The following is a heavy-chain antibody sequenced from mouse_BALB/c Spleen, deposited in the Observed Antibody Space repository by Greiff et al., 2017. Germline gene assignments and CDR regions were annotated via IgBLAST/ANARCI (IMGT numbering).Heavy chain of an antibody. CDR1: GFTFSSFG. Sequence: EVMLVESGGGLVQPGGSRKLSCAASGFTFSSFGMHWVRQAPEKGLEWVAYISSGSSTIYYADTVKGRFTISRDNPKNTLFLQMTSLRSEDTAMYYCARGGNYVMDYWGQGTSVTVSS. CDR3: ARGGNYVMDY. D-gene: IGHD2-1*01. CDR2: ISSGSSTI. J-gene: IGHJ4*01. V-gene: IGHV5-17*02.